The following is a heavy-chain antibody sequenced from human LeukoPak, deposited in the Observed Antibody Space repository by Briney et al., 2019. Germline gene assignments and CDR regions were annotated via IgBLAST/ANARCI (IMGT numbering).Heavy chain of an antibody. CDR3: ARYDSGGFYRNFDY. Sequence: SETLSLTCTVSSGSISNSSYYWGWIRQPPGKGLEWIGNIYYSGSTYYNPSLKSRVTISVDTSQSQFSLRLSSVTAADTAVYYCARYDSGGFYRNFDYWGQGTLVTVSS. J-gene: IGHJ4*02. CDR1: SGSISNSSYY. CDR2: IYYSGST. V-gene: IGHV4-39*01. D-gene: IGHD3-22*01.